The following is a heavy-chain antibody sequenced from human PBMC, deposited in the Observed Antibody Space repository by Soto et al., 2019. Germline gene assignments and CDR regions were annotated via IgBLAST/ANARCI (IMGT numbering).Heavy chain of an antibody. CDR2: ISSSSSTI. V-gene: IGHV3-48*01. Sequence: GGSLRLSCASSGFTFSSYSMNWVRQAPGKGLEWVSYISSSSSTIYYADSVKGRFTISRDNAKNSLYLQMNSLRAEDTAVYYCARRGILGVVIPGDSDYWGQGTLVTVSS. CDR3: ARRGILGVVIPGDSDY. D-gene: IGHD3-3*01. J-gene: IGHJ4*02. CDR1: GFTFSSYS.